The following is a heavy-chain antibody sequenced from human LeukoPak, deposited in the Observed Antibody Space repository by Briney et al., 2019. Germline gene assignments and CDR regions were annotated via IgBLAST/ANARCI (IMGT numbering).Heavy chain of an antibody. CDR3: ARVDTAMVMDFDY. CDR2: INPNSGGT. D-gene: IGHD5-18*01. J-gene: IGHJ4*02. Sequence: APVKVSCKASGYTFTGYYMHWVRQAPGQGLEWMGRINPNSGGTNYAQKFQGRVTMTRDTSISTAYMELSRLRSDDTAVYYCARVDTAMVMDFDYWGQGTLVTVSS. V-gene: IGHV1-2*06. CDR1: GYTFTGYY.